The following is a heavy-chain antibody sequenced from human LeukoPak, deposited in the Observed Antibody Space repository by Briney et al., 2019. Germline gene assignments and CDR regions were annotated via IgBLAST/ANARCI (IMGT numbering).Heavy chain of an antibody. V-gene: IGHV4-34*01. CDR2: INHSGGT. Sequence: PGGSLRLSCAASGFTFSDYYMSWIRQASGKGLEWIGEINHSGGTNYNPSLKSRVTISGDTSKNQFSLKLSSVTAADTAVYYCARDGLVGATKLDYWGQGTLVTVSS. J-gene: IGHJ4*02. D-gene: IGHD1-26*01. CDR1: GFTFSDYY. CDR3: ARDGLVGATKLDY.